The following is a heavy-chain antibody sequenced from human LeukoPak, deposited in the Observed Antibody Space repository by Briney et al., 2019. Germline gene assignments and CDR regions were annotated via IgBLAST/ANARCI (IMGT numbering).Heavy chain of an antibody. J-gene: IGHJ4*02. CDR3: ARNGRIAAAGRIDY. CDR1: GFCVSYYH. D-gene: IGHD6-13*01. Sequence: GGSLRLSCTVSGFCVSYYHISWIRQAPGKGLEWVSYSTSTGGSIYYADSVKGRFTISRDIVKNSLYPQMYSLRVEVTALYDCARNGRIAAAGRIDYWGQGILVTVSS. V-gene: IGHV3-11*01. CDR2: STSTGGSI.